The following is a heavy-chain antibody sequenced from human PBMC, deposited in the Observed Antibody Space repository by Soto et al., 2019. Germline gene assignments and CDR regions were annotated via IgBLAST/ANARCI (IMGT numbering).Heavy chain of an antibody. CDR3: ARDADYYDSSGYYYFDY. Sequence: GGSLRLSCAASGFTFSSYSMNWVRQAPGKGLEWVSYISSSSSTIYYADSVKGRFTISRDNAKNSLYLQMNSLRDEDTAVYYCARDADYYDSSGYYYFDYWGQGTLVTVSS. J-gene: IGHJ4*02. V-gene: IGHV3-48*02. CDR2: ISSSSSTI. D-gene: IGHD3-22*01. CDR1: GFTFSSYS.